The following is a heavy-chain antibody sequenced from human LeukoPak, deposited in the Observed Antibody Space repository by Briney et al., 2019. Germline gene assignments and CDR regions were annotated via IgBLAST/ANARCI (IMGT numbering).Heavy chain of an antibody. CDR2: IYYSGST. J-gene: IGHJ4*02. CDR1: GGSFSSSSYY. Sequence: SETLSLTCTVSGGSFSSSSYYWAWIRQPPGKGLEWFGSIYYSGSTYYNPSLKSRVTISVDTSKNQFSLKLSSVTAADTAVYYCHCGYYVFFDYWGQGTLATVSS. CDR3: HCGYYVFFDY. D-gene: IGHD3-3*01. V-gene: IGHV4-39*07.